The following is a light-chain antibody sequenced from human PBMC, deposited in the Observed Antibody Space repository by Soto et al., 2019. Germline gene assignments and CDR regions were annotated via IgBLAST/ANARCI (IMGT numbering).Light chain of an antibody. CDR3: GSYTGSIYV. J-gene: IGLJ1*01. CDR1: SSDVGGYKF. Sequence: QPALTQPASVSGSPGQSITISCTGTSSDVGGYKFVSWYQQHPGKAPKLMIYEVSNRPSGVSSRFSGSKSGNTASLTISGLQAEDEADYYCGSYTGSIYVFGTGTKVT. V-gene: IGLV2-14*01. CDR2: EVS.